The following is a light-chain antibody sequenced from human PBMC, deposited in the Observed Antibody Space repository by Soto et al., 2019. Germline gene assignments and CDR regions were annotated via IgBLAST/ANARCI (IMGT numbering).Light chain of an antibody. CDR1: QSVNNNY. CDR3: HQSAGSSCT. CDR2: GAS. V-gene: IGKV3-20*01. J-gene: IGKJ2*02. Sequence: EIVLTQSPGTLSLSPGDRATLSCRASQSVNNNYLAWYQHKPGQAPRLLIYGASSRATGIPDRFSGSGSGTDFTLTISRLEPEDFAVYCCHQSAGSSCTFGQGTNLEIK.